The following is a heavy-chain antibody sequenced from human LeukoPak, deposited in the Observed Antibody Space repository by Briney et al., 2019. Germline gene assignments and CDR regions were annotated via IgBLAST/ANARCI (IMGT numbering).Heavy chain of an antibody. CDR2: ITGSGGST. Sequence: GGSLKLSCAASGFTFSSYAMSWVRQAPGKGLEWVSGITGSGGSTHYADSVKGRFTISRDNSKNTLYLQMNSLRAEDTAVYYCASYSSSWYGPVVYFDYWGQGTLVTVSS. CDR1: GFTFSSYA. D-gene: IGHD6-13*01. V-gene: IGHV3-23*01. J-gene: IGHJ4*02. CDR3: ASYSSSWYGPVVYFDY.